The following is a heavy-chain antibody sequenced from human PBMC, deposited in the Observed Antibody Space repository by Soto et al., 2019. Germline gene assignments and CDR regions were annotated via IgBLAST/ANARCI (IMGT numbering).Heavy chain of an antibody. CDR3: ARLPKGSLVTA. J-gene: IGHJ4*02. CDR2: ISSNSDTT. CDR1: GFRFSDHS. D-gene: IGHD2-21*02. V-gene: IGHV3-48*02. Sequence: LVESGGDLVYPGGSLRLSCVASGFRFSDHSMNWVRQAPGKGLQWISYISSNSDTTYYADSVKGRFTVSRDNAKNALFLQMKSLRDDDTATYYCARLPKGSLVTAWGQGARVTVSS.